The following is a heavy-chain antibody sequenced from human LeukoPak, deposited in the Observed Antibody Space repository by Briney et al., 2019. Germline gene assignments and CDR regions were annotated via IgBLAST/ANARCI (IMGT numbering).Heavy chain of an antibody. V-gene: IGHV3-30*18. J-gene: IGHJ5*02. CDR1: GFTFSSYG. CDR3: AKRPRFEGSDGWFDP. D-gene: IGHD3-16*01. CDR2: ISYDGSNK. Sequence: PGGSLRLSCAASGFTFSSYGMHWVRQAPGKGLEWVAVISYDGSNKYYADSVKGRFTIPRDNSKNTLYLQMNSLRAEDTAVYYCAKRPRFEGSDGWFDPWGQGTLVTVSS.